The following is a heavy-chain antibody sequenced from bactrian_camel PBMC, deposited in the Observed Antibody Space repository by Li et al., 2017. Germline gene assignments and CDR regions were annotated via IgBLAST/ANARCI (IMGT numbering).Heavy chain of an antibody. CDR1: GFAFSKKW. Sequence: QLVESGGGLVQPGGSLRLSCAASGFAFSKKWMHWVRQGPGKGLEWVSSSSSGALSLVYADSVKGRFTISRDNAKNTVYLLMNSLKPEDTAVYYCVKPNPDARGGFDHWGQGTQVTVS. J-gene: IGHJ4*01. V-gene: IGHV3S25*01. D-gene: IGHD1*01. CDR3: VKPNPDARGGFDH. CDR2: SSSGALSL.